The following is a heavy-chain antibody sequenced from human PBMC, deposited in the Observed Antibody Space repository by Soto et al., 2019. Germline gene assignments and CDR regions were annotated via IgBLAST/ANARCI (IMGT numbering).Heavy chain of an antibody. CDR3: ARDQWDRRKPLETRYFDC. Sequence: QEQLVESGGGVVQPGRSLRLSCAASGFTFSTYGMHWVRQAPGKGLEWVAVIWYDGSSKFYADSVKGRFTISRDNSKDTLYLQMSSLSADDTAVYYCARDQWDRRKPLETRYFDCCGQGTLVTVSS. D-gene: IGHD1-26*01. CDR1: GFTFSTYG. CDR2: IWYDGSSK. J-gene: IGHJ4*02. V-gene: IGHV3-33*01.